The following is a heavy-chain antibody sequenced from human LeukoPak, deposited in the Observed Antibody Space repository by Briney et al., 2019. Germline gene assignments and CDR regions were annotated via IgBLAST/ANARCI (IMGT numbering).Heavy chain of an antibody. D-gene: IGHD6-13*01. CDR2: IYTSGST. CDR1: SGSISNFH. CDR3: ATECCSSWYKYYYYYYYMDV. V-gene: IGHV4-4*07. J-gene: IGHJ6*03. Sequence: PSETLSLTCSVSSGSISNFHWSWIRQPAGKGLEWIGRIYTSGSTNYNPSLKSRVTMSVDTSKNQFSLKLSSVTAADTAVYYCATECCSSWYKYYYYYYYMDVWGKGTTVTISS.